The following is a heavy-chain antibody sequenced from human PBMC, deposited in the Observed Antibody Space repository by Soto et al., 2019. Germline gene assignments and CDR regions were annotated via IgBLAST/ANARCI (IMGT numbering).Heavy chain of an antibody. Sequence: QVQLVQSGAEVKKPGSSVKVSCKASGGTFSSYTISWVRQAPGQGLDWMGRIIPILGIANYAQKIQGRVTITADKSTSKAYMELSSLRSEDTAVYYCARDPSGIAVAGTRSTVDYWGQGTLVTVSS. CDR3: ARDPSGIAVAGTRSTVDY. J-gene: IGHJ4*02. CDR1: GGTFSSYT. V-gene: IGHV1-69*08. D-gene: IGHD6-19*01. CDR2: IIPILGIA.